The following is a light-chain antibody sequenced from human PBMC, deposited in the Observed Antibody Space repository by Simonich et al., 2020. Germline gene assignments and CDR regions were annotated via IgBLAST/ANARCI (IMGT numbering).Light chain of an antibody. V-gene: IGKV1D-17*01. CDR2: AAS. Sequence: NIQMPQSPSAMSASVGDRVTITCRARQGISNYIAWFQQKPGKVPKHLIYAASSLQRGFPSRFSGSGSGTEFTLTISSLQPEDFATYYCLQHNSYLEGFGPGTKVDIK. CDR3: LQHNSYLEG. J-gene: IGKJ3*01. CDR1: QGISNY.